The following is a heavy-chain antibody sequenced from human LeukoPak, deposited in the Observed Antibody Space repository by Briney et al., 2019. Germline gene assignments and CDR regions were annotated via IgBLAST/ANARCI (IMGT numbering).Heavy chain of an antibody. V-gene: IGHV1-69*13. CDR1: GGTFSTYA. D-gene: IGHD4-23*01. J-gene: IGHJ4*02. Sequence: SVKVSCEASGGTFSTYATSWVRQAPGQGLEWMGGIIPMFGKANYAQKFQGRVTITADESTSTAYMELSSLRSDDTAVYYCARGWLAETTVVTPYNYWGQGTLVTVSS. CDR3: ARGWLAETTVVTPYNY. CDR2: IIPMFGKA.